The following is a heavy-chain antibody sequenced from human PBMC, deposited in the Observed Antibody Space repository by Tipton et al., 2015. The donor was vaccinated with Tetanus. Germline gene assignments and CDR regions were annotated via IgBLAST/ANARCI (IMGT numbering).Heavy chain of an antibody. CDR1: GGSFSGYY. CDR2: INHSGST. V-gene: IGHV4-34*01. D-gene: IGHD3-22*01. J-gene: IGHJ4*02. CDR3: ARDGPGRSFFRLDYYDSSGYYARRYCDY. Sequence: LRLSCAVYGGSFSGYYWSWIRQPPGKGLEWFGEINHSGSTNYNPSLKSRVTISVDTAKNQFSLKLGSVTAADTAVYYCARDGPGRSFFRLDYYDSSGYYARRYCDYWGQGTLVAVSS.